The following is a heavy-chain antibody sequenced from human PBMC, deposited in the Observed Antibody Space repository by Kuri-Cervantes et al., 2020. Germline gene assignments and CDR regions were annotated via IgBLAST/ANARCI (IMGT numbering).Heavy chain of an antibody. Sequence: GESLKISCAASGFTFSSYAMHWVRQAPGKGLEWVAVISYDGSNKYYADSVKGRFTISRDNSKNTLYLQMNSLRAEDTAVYYCATSPDYGGNSWGAFDIWGQGTMVTVSS. CDR1: GFTFSSYA. CDR2: ISYDGSNK. J-gene: IGHJ3*02. D-gene: IGHD4-23*01. CDR3: ATSPDYGGNSWGAFDI. V-gene: IGHV3-30*01.